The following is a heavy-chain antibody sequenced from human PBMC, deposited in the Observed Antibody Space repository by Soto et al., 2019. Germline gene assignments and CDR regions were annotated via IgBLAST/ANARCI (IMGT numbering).Heavy chain of an antibody. CDR3: ARDNDRPQLGGNYYYILDV. D-gene: IGHD2-8*01. J-gene: IGHJ6*02. CDR1: GGTFRTAA. Sequence: QVQLEQSGAEVKKPGSSVKVSCKASGGTFRTAAVSWVRQAPGQGLEWMGGIMPVFRTPDYAQKFHGRVTXTXDXATSTAYMELSGLRSDDTAVYYCARDNDRPQLGGNYYYILDVWGQGTTITVSS. CDR2: IMPVFRTP. V-gene: IGHV1-69*05.